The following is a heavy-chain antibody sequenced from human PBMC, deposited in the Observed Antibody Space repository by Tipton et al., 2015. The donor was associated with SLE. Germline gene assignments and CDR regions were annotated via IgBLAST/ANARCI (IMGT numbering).Heavy chain of an antibody. CDR3: ARDPVSGNYEGLYYFDY. CDR1: GYSFTNYW. CDR2: IYPGDSDT. J-gene: IGHJ4*02. Sequence: VQLVQSGAEVKKPGESLKISCKGSGYSFTNYWIGWARQMPGKGLEWMGIIYPGDSDTRYSPSFQGQVTISADKSISTAYLQWSSLKASDTAMYYCARDPVSGNYEGLYYFDYWGQGTLVTVSS. D-gene: IGHD1-26*01. V-gene: IGHV5-51*01.